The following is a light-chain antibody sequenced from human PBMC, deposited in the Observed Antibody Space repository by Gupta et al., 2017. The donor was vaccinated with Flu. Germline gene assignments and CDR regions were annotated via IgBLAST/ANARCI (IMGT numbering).Light chain of an antibody. V-gene: IGLV1-44*01. CDR3: AAWEDSLNGGV. Sequence: QSVPTQLPSASGTPAPMSSISCPGSSSNIGSTTVNWYRQPPGTAPKLLMYSNSQRPSGVPDRLSGSKSGTSASLALSGLQSEDEDDYYCAAWEDSLNGGVFGGGTKLTVL. CDR1: SSNIGSTT. CDR2: SNS. J-gene: IGLJ3*02.